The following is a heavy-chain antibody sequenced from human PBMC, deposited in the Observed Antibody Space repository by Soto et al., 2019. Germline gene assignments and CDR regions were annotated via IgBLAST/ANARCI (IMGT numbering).Heavy chain of an antibody. CDR2: IYYSGST. CDR1: GGSISSYY. D-gene: IGHD3-22*01. Sequence: SETLSLTCTVSGGSISSYYWRCIRQPPGKGLEWIGYIYYSGSTNYNPSLKSRVTISVDTSKNQFSLKLSSVTAADTAVYYCARGGHYYDSSGSFDYWGQGTMVTVSS. CDR3: ARGGHYYDSSGSFDY. J-gene: IGHJ4*02. V-gene: IGHV4-59*01.